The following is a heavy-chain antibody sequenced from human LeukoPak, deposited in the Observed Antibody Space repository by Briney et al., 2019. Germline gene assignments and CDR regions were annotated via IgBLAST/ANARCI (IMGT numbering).Heavy chain of an antibody. CDR2: INIGGTNT. V-gene: IGHV3-11*01. CDR3: ATDGAGFDT. Sequence: GGSLRLSCAASGFTFSDYYMNWIRQAPGKGLEWVSYINIGGTNTHYADSVKGRFTISRDNAKKSLYLEMNNLRAEDTAVYYCATDGAGFDTWGQGVLVTVSS. CDR1: GFTFSDYY. J-gene: IGHJ5*02.